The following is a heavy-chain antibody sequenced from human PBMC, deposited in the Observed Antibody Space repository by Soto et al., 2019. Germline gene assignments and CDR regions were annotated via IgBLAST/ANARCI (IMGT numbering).Heavy chain of an antibody. Sequence: GGSLRLSCAASGFTFSTYAMSWVRQAPGKGLEWVSGLSNGGTRTYYADSVKGRFTISRDNSQNMLYLQMNSLRVDDTAIYFCARDGVPDWYFDLWGRGILVTVSS. CDR3: ARDGVPDWYFDL. CDR1: GFTFSTYA. V-gene: IGHV3-23*01. D-gene: IGHD3-16*01. J-gene: IGHJ2*01. CDR2: LSNGGTRT.